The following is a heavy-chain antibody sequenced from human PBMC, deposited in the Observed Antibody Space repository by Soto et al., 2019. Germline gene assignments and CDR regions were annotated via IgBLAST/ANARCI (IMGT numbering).Heavy chain of an antibody. CDR1: GGSISSGGYS. CDR3: ARTPGN. Sequence: QLQLQESGSGLVKPSQTLSLTCAVSGGSISSGGYSWSWIRQPPGKGLEWIGYIYHSGSTYYNPALKGRVTISGDRAKKQFSPKGGSVTAPGTAGYFWARTPGNWGPGAMVTLSS. CDR2: IYHSGST. J-gene: IGHJ3*01. V-gene: IGHV4-30-2*01.